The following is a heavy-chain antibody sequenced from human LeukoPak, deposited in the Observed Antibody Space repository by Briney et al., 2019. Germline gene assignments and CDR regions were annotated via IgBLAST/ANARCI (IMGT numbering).Heavy chain of an antibody. CDR3: ARASRYQLLLDYGDYNDY. D-gene: IGHD4-17*01. V-gene: IGHV3-21*01. Sequence: GGSLRLSCAASGFTFSSYSMNWARQAPGKGLEWVSSISSSSSYIYYADSVKGRFTISRDNAKNSLYLQMNSLRAEDTAVYYCARASRYQLLLDYGDYNDYWGQGTLVTVSS. CDR2: ISSSSSYI. CDR1: GFTFSSYS. J-gene: IGHJ4*02.